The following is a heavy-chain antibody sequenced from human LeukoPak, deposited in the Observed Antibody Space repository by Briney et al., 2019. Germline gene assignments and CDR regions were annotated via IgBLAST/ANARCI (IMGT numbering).Heavy chain of an antibody. CDR2: VSYTGRT. D-gene: IGHD3-22*01. Sequence: PSETLSLTCSVSSGSISPNYWSWIRQSPGKGLEWIAYVSYTGRTRSNPSLQSRLTISLDTSNNHFSLQLSSVPAADTAVYYCARLLDNDNSGAPDTFDIWGQGTMVTVSS. CDR3: ARLLDNDNSGAPDTFDI. V-gene: IGHV4-59*01. CDR1: SGSISPNY. J-gene: IGHJ3*02.